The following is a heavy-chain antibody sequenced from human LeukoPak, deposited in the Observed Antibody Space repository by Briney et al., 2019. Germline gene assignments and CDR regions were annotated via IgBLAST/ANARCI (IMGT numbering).Heavy chain of an antibody. CDR1: GFTFSSYS. V-gene: IGHV3-21*01. J-gene: IGHJ4*02. CDR3: ARDNTAMVMYYFDY. D-gene: IGHD5-18*01. CDR2: ISSSSSYI. Sequence: GGSLRLSCAASGFTFSSYSMNWVRQAPGKGLEWVSSISSSSSYIYYADSVKGRFTISGDNAKNSLYLQMNSLRAEDTAVYYCARDNTAMVMYYFDYWGQGTLVTVSS.